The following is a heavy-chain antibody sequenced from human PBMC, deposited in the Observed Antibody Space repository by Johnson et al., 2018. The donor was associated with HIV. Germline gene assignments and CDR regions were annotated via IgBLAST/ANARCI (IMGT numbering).Heavy chain of an antibody. J-gene: IGHJ3*02. Sequence: VQLVESGGGLVQPGGSLKLSCVASGFTFSGSAMHWVRQASGKGLEWVGRIRSKANSYATAYAASVTGRFTISRDDSQNTAYLQMNSLKTEDTAVYYCARGMARIAFDIWGQGTMVTVSS. CDR2: IRSKANSYAT. CDR1: GFTFSGSA. D-gene: IGHD5-24*01. CDR3: ARGMARIAFDI. V-gene: IGHV3-73*01.